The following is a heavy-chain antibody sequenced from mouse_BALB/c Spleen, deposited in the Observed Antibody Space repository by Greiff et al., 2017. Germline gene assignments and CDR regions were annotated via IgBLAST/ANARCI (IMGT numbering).Heavy chain of an antibody. J-gene: IGHJ3*01. Sequence: QVQLQQSGAELVKPGASVKLSCKASGYTFTEYIIHWVKQRSGQGLEWIGWFYPGSGSIKYNEKFKDKATLTADKSSSTVYMELSRLTSEDSAVYFCARHEDDGYYRYPGFAYWGQGTLVTVSA. D-gene: IGHD2-14*01. V-gene: IGHV1-62-2*01. CDR2: FYPGSGSI. CDR1: GYTFTEYI. CDR3: ARHEDDGYYRYPGFAY.